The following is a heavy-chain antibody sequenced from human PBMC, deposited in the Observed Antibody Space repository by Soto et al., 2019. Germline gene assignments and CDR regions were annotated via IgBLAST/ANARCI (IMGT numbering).Heavy chain of an antibody. V-gene: IGHV4-34*01. CDR1: GGSFSGYY. Sequence: SETLSLTCAVYGGSFSGYYWSWIRQPPGKGLEWIGEINHSGSTNYNPSLKSRVTISVDTSKNQFSLKLSSVTAADTAVYYCARHCRNPNLWFGELLPSDYWGQGTLVTVSS. D-gene: IGHD3-10*01. J-gene: IGHJ4*02. CDR2: INHSGST. CDR3: ARHCRNPNLWFGELLPSDY.